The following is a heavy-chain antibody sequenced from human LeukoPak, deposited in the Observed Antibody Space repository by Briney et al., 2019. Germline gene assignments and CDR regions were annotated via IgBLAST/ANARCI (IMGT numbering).Heavy chain of an antibody. CDR1: GFTFSSYA. CDR2: ISSNGGST. Sequence: GGSLRLSCAASGFTFSSYAMHWVRQAPGKGLEYVSAISSNGGSTYYANSVKGRFTISRDNSKNTLYLQMGSLRAEDMAVYYCARRRDLRHPRSSWSLDYWGQGTLVTVSS. J-gene: IGHJ4*02. V-gene: IGHV3-64*01. D-gene: IGHD6-13*01. CDR3: ARRRDLRHPRSSWSLDY.